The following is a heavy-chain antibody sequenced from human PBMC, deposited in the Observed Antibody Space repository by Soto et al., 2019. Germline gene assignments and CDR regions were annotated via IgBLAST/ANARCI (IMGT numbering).Heavy chain of an antibody. V-gene: IGHV3-30*18. Sequence: GGSQRLSCAGSGFTFSSYGIHWVRQAPGKGLEWVALISYDGGNEKYTESVKDRFTISRDDSHNVAYLQMSSLRTEDTAMYYCAKDRYSGTYPTDFDYWGQGSLVTVSS. CDR3: AKDRYSGTYPTDFDY. J-gene: IGHJ4*02. CDR1: GFTFSSYG. D-gene: IGHD1-26*01. CDR2: ISYDGGNE.